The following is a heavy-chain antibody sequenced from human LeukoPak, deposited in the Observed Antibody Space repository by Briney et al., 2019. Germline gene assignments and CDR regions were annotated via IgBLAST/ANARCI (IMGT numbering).Heavy chain of an antibody. Sequence: GASVKVSCKASGYTFTGYYMHWVRQAPGQGLEWMGWINPNSGGTNYAQKFQGRVTMTRDTSISTAYMELSRLRSDDTAVCYCARDRGYNTTYYFDYWGQGTLVTVSS. J-gene: IGHJ4*02. CDR2: INPNSGGT. CDR3: ARDRGYNTTYYFDY. CDR1: GYTFTGYY. V-gene: IGHV1-2*02. D-gene: IGHD5-24*01.